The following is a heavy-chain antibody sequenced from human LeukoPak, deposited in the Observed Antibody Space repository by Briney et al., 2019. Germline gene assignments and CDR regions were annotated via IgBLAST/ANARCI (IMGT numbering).Heavy chain of an antibody. CDR1: GFTVSSYA. CDR2: ISGNGGST. V-gene: IGHV3-23*01. Sequence: GGSLRLSCAASGFTVSSYAMSWVRQPPGKGLEWVSLISGNGGSTYYADSVKGRFTISGDSSKNTLFLQMNSLRAEDTAVYYCAKDDGGATWGYYFDYWGQGTLVTVSS. J-gene: IGHJ4*02. D-gene: IGHD3-16*01. CDR3: AKDDGGATWGYYFDY.